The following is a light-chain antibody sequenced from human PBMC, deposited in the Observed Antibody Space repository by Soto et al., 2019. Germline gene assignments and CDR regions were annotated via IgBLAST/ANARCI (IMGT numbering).Light chain of an antibody. CDR2: EVS. Sequence: QSVLTQPASVSGSPGQSITISCTGTSSDVGGYNYVSWYQQHPGKAPKLMIYEVSNRPSGVSNRFSGSKSGNTASLTISGLQAEDEADYYCSSHTSSSTPYVFGTGTKVNV. CDR1: SSDVGGYNY. CDR3: SSHTSSSTPYV. J-gene: IGLJ1*01. V-gene: IGLV2-14*01.